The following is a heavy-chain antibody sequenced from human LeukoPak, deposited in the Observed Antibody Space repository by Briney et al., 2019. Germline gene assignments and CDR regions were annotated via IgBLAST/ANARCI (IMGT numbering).Heavy chain of an antibody. D-gene: IGHD3-22*01. J-gene: IGHJ6*02. Sequence: PGGSLRLSCAASGFTFSDYYMSWIRQAPGKGLEWVSYISSSGSTIYYADSVKGRFTISRDNAKNSLYLQMNSLRAEDTAVYYCARDGTDYYDSSGYYSYYYYGMDVWGQGTTVTVSS. CDR2: ISSSGSTI. CDR3: ARDGTDYYDSSGYYSYYYYGMDV. V-gene: IGHV3-11*04. CDR1: GFTFSDYY.